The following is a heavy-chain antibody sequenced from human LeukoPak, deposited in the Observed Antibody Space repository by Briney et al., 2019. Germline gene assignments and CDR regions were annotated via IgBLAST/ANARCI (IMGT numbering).Heavy chain of an antibody. J-gene: IGHJ4*02. CDR3: ARDYVDDIPMIKDY. CDR2: INLSGGST. V-gene: IGHV1-46*01. Sequence: ASVRVSCKASGYTFTSYHRHWVRQAPGRGLDWMGKINLSGGSTTYAQKFQGRVTMTRDTSTSTVYMELSSLRSEDTAVYYCARDYVDDIPMIKDYWGQGTLVTVSS. CDR1: GYTFTSYH. D-gene: IGHD2-8*01.